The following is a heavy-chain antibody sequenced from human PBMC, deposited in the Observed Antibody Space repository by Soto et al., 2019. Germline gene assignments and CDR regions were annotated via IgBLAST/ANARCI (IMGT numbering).Heavy chain of an antibody. V-gene: IGHV4-38-2*01. J-gene: IGHJ4*02. CDR2: IHHSGSVFESGST. CDR1: GSSITITYY. D-gene: IGHD6-13*01. Sequence: PSETLSLTCAVSGSSITITYYWGWVRQPPGKGLEWIGSIHHSGSVFESGSTHYNPSFKSRVTISADTSKNQFSLKLTSVTAADTAVYFCSRNSSSSYFDYWGQGTMVTVYS. CDR3: SRNSSSSYFDY.